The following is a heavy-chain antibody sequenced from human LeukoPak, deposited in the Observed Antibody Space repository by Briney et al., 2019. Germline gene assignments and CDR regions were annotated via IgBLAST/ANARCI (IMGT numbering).Heavy chain of an antibody. Sequence: ASVKVSCKASGYTFTSYYMHWVRQAPGQGLEWMGIINPSGGSTSYAQKFQGRVTMTRDTSTSTVYMELSSLRSEDTAVYYCARDGGEYYYDSSGYYYWGQGTLVTVSS. V-gene: IGHV1-46*01. CDR2: INPSGGST. CDR3: ARDGGEYYYDSSGYYY. CDR1: GYTFTSYY. D-gene: IGHD3-22*01. J-gene: IGHJ4*02.